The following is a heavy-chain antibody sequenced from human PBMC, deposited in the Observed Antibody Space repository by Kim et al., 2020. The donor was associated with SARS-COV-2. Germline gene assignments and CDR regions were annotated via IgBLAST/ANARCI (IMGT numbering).Heavy chain of an antibody. D-gene: IGHD3-3*01. V-gene: IGHV4-59*13. CDR2: IYYSGST. CDR1: GGSISSYY. Sequence: SETLSLTCTVSGGSISSYYWSWIRQPPGKGLEWIGYIYYSGSTNYTPSLKSRVTISVDTSKNQFSLKLSSVTAADTAVYYCAGEGLPIRSGYSGMDVWGQGTTVTVSS. J-gene: IGHJ6*02. CDR3: AGEGLPIRSGYSGMDV.